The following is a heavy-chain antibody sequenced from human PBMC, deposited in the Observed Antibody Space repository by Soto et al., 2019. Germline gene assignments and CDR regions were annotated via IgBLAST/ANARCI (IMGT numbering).Heavy chain of an antibody. D-gene: IGHD3-9*01. Sequence: EVELLESGGGLGQPGGSLRLSCVVSGFTFGSYAMSWVRQAPEKGPEWVAILGGNGFTTYYADSVKGRFTISGDKSKRRSFLQMNSPRPADTGVYYCAKPLRPILTFFYGVGVGGSGTSVTVSS. CDR3: AKPLRPILTFFYGVGV. J-gene: IGHJ6*01. CDR1: GFTFGSYA. V-gene: IGHV3-23*01. CDR2: LGGNGFTT.